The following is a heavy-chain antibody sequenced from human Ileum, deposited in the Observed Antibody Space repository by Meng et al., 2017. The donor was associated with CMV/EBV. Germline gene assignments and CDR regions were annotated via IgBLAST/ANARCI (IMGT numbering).Heavy chain of an antibody. CDR3: ARFRGDFSNRIDY. CDR2: ISGGGANT. D-gene: IGHD4-11*01. Sequence: GESLKISCVGSGFPFSTYAMSWVRQAPGKGLEWVSGISGGGANTYYADSVKGRFTISRDNAKNSLYLQMNNLRVEDTALYYCARFRGDFSNRIDYWGQGTLVTVSS. V-gene: IGHV3-23*01. CDR1: GFPFSTYA. J-gene: IGHJ4*02.